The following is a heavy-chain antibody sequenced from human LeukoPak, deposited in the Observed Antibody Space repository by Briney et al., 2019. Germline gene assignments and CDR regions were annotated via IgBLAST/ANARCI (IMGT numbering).Heavy chain of an antibody. Sequence: SQTLSLTCTVSGGSISSGGYYWSWIRQHPGKGLEWIGYIYCSGSTYYNPSLKSRVTISVDTSKNQFSLKLSSVTAADTAVYYCATSEWLLPLAGAFDIWGQGTMVTVSS. CDR2: IYCSGST. CDR1: GGSISSGGYY. D-gene: IGHD3-22*01. CDR3: ATSEWLLPLAGAFDI. V-gene: IGHV4-31*03. J-gene: IGHJ3*02.